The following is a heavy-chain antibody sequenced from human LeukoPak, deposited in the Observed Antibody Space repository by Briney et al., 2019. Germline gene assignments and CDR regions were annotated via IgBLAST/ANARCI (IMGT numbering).Heavy chain of an antibody. CDR2: IKQDGSEK. Sequence: GGSLRLSCAASEFTFSGYWMNWVRQAPGKGPEWVANIKQDGSEKDYVDSVKGRFTISRDNAKNSLYLQMNSLRAEDTAVYYCARVSSLAVAGFFDYWGQGILVTVSS. D-gene: IGHD6-19*01. V-gene: IGHV3-7*01. CDR3: ARVSSLAVAGFFDY. CDR1: EFTFSGYW. J-gene: IGHJ4*02.